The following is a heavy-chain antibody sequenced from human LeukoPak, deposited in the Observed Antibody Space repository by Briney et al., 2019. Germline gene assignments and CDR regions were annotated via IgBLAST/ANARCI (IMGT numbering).Heavy chain of an antibody. Sequence: SVKVSCKASGGTFSSYAISWVRQAPGQGLEWMGGIIPIFGTANYAQKFQGRVTITTDESTSTAYMELSSLRSEDTAVYYCARSSIPTSRKYSSSEYFDYWGQGTLVTVS. CDR2: IIPIFGTA. V-gene: IGHV1-69*05. CDR1: GGTFSSYA. CDR3: ARSSIPTSRKYSSSEYFDY. J-gene: IGHJ4*02. D-gene: IGHD6-13*01.